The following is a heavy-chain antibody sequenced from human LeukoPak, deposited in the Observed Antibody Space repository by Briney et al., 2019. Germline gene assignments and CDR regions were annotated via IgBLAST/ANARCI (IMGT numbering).Heavy chain of an antibody. Sequence: PSETLSLTCTVSGGSISSYYWSWIRQPPGKGLEWIGYIYYSGSTNYNPSLKSRVTISVDTSKNQFSLKLSSVTAADTAVYYCARDPSRGYSGYVAFDIWGQGTMDTVSS. V-gene: IGHV4-59*01. CDR3: ARDPSRGYSGYVAFDI. D-gene: IGHD5-12*01. CDR2: IYYSGST. CDR1: GGSISSYY. J-gene: IGHJ3*02.